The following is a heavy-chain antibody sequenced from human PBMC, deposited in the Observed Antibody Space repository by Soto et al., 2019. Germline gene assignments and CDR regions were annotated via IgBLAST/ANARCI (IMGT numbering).Heavy chain of an antibody. J-gene: IGHJ4*02. Sequence: QVQLVQSGAEVKKPGASVKVSCKASGYTFTSYGISWVRQAPGQGLEWMGWISAYNGNTNYAQKLQGRVTMTADTPTSTAYMELRSLRSNDTAVYYCARTVDIVATTELDYWGQGTLVTVSS. CDR2: ISAYNGNT. D-gene: IGHD5-12*01. V-gene: IGHV1-18*01. CDR1: GYTFTSYG. CDR3: ARTVDIVATTELDY.